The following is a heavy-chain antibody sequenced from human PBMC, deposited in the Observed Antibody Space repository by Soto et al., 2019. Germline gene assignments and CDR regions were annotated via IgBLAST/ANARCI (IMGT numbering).Heavy chain of an antibody. V-gene: IGHV3-23*01. CDR2: ISGSGGST. J-gene: IGHJ6*02. D-gene: IGHD6-13*01. CDR1: GFTFSSYV. CDR3: VNSAAAPGFYYYYGMDV. Sequence: EVQLLESGGGLVQPGGSLRLSCAASGFTFSSYVMSWVRQAPGKGLEWVSAISGSGGSTYYADSVKGRFTISRDNSKNTLYLQMSSLRAEDTAVYYCVNSAAAPGFYYYYGMDVWGQGTTVTVSS.